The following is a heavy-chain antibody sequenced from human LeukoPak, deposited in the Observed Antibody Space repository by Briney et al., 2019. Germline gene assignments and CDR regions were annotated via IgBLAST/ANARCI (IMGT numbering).Heavy chain of an antibody. CDR1: GFTFDDYG. D-gene: IGHD3-16*01. J-gene: IGHJ4*02. CDR3: ARGLRELADANFDY. V-gene: IGHV3-20*04. Sequence: RSGGSLRLSCAASGFTFDDYGMSWVRQAPGEGLEWVSGINWSGGSTGYADSVRGRFTISRDNANNSQYLQMHRLRAEDTAVYYCARGLRELADANFDYWGRGTLVTVSS. CDR2: INWSGGST.